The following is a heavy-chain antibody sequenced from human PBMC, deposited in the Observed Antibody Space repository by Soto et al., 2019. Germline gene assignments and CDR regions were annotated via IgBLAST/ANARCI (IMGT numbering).Heavy chain of an antibody. D-gene: IGHD3-10*01. CDR3: VRGVGSGSYYNQYIWFDP. CDR1: GYTFTNYG. V-gene: IGHV1-18*01. CDR2: INVYNGNT. Sequence: QVQLVQSGGEVKKPGASVKVSCKASGYTFTNYGISWVRQAPGQGLEWMGWINVYNGNTKYAQKVQGRVTMTTDTSTRTAYMEVRSLRSDDTAVYCCVRGVGSGSYYNQYIWFDPWGQGTLVTVSS. J-gene: IGHJ5*02.